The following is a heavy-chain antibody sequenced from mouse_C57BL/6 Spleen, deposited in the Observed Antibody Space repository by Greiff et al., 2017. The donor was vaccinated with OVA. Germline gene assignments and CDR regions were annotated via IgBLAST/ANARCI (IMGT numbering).Heavy chain of an antibody. D-gene: IGHD2-5*01. CDR3: ARRAYYSNYWYFDV. Sequence: EVKLVESGGGLVKPGGSLKLSCAASGFTFSDYGMHWVRQAPEKGLEWVAYISSGSSTIYYADTVKGRFTISRDNAKNTLFLQMTSLRSEDTAMYYCARRAYYSNYWYFDVRGTGTTVTVSS. CDR2: ISSGSSTI. V-gene: IGHV5-17*01. CDR1: GFTFSDYG. J-gene: IGHJ1*03.